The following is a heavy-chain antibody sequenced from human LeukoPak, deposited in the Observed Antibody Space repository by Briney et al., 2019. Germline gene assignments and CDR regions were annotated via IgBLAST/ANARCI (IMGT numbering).Heavy chain of an antibody. J-gene: IGHJ4*02. CDR3: AREIVVVTANFDY. CDR1: GFTFSSYA. V-gene: IGHV3-30*04. D-gene: IGHD2-21*02. CDR2: ISYDGSNK. Sequence: PGRSLRLSCAASGFTFSSYAMHWVRQAPGQGLEWVAVISYDGSNKYYADSVKGRFTISRDNSKNTLCLQMNSLRAEDTAVYYCAREIVVVTANFDYWGQGTLVTVSS.